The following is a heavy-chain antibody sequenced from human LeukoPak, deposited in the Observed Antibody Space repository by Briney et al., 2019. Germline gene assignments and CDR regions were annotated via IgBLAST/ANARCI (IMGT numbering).Heavy chain of an antibody. Sequence: TSETLSLTCTVSGGSISSSSYYWGWIRQPPGKGLEWIGSIYYSGSTYYNPSLKSRVTISVDTSKNQFSLKLSSVTAADTAVYYCARGPTGYSSGWYEWFDPWGQGTLVTVSS. J-gene: IGHJ5*02. CDR2: IYYSGST. D-gene: IGHD6-19*01. CDR3: ARGPTGYSSGWYEWFDP. V-gene: IGHV4-39*07. CDR1: GGSISSSSYY.